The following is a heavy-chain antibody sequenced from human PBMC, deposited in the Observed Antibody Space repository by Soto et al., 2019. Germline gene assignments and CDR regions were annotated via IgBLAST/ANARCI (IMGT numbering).Heavy chain of an antibody. V-gene: IGHV1-2*02. CDR3: ARGGGVGVAGSAAFDM. CDR2: INPATGAA. J-gene: IGHJ3*02. CDR1: GYPVTAYY. Sequence: QLHLVQSGAVVKKPGASVTVSCSASGYPVTAYYMHWVRQAPGRGLEWMGGINPATGAAKYTQTFQGRVTMTRDTSMSTVFMELSGLTSADTAGFYCARGGGVGVAGSAAFDMWGQGTLVTVSS. D-gene: IGHD3-3*01.